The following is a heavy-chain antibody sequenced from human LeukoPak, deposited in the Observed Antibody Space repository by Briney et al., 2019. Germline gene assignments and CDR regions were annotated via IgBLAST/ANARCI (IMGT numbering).Heavy chain of an antibody. J-gene: IGHJ5*02. CDR1: GYTFTSYG. D-gene: IGHD6-13*01. CDR3: ARQGVAAAGMDWFDP. V-gene: IGHV1-18*01. Sequence: ASVKVSCKASGYTFTSYGISWVRQAPGQGLEWMGWISAYNGNTNYAQKLQGRVTMTTDTSTSTAYMELRSLRSEDTAVYYCARQGVAAAGMDWFDPWGQGTLVTVSS. CDR2: ISAYNGNT.